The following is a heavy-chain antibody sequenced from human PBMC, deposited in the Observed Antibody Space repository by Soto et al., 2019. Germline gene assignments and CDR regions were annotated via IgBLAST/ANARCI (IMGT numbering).Heavy chain of an antibody. Sequence: ASVKVSCKASGYTFTSYDINWVRQATGQGLEWMGWMNPNSGNTGYAQKFQGRVTMTRNTSISTAYMELSSLRSEDTAVYYCARGLSQYCISTSCLNWFDPWGQGTLVTVSS. CDR3: ARGLSQYCISTSCLNWFDP. J-gene: IGHJ5*02. V-gene: IGHV1-8*01. CDR1: GYTFTSYD. CDR2: MNPNSGNT. D-gene: IGHD2-2*01.